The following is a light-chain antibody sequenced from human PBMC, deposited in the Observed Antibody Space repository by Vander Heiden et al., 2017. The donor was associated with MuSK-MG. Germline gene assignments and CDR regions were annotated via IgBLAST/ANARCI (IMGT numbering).Light chain of an antibody. CDR1: QDISNY. CDR3: QQNNNPPLT. CDR2: DAS. Sequence: IHLPQSPSSLPASLGDRFTITCHASQDISNYLNWYQQKPEEAPKLLIYDASSVDAGVPSRCSRSGARTDFTITISSLHPEDIATYYCQQNNNPPLTFGEGTKVEIK. J-gene: IGKJ4*01. V-gene: IGKV1-33*01.